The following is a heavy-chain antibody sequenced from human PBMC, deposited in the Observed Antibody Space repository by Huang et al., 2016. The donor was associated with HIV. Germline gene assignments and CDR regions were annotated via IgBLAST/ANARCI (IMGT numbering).Heavy chain of an antibody. CDR1: VGSITSSSYY. J-gene: IGHJ3*02. CDR3: ARHFSYYDSSGYTPWDAFDI. D-gene: IGHD3-22*01. Sequence: QLQLQGSGPGLVKPSEPLSLTCTVSVGSITSSSYYWGWIRQPPGKGLEWVGSIYYSGSTDYNPSLKRRVTVSVDTSKNQFSLKLSSVTAADTAVYYCARHFSYYDSSGYTPWDAFDIWGQGTMVTVSS. V-gene: IGHV4-39*01. CDR2: IYYSGST.